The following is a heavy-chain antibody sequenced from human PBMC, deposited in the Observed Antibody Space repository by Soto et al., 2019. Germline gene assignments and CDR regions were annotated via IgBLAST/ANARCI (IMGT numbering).Heavy chain of an antibody. CDR1: GVTFSSYN. Sequence: PAGSLRLSCAASGVTFSSYNMNWARQAPGKGLEWVSVISGSGGSTYYADSVKGRLTISRDNSKNTLYLQMNSLRAEDTAVYYCAKGYSSGWYSLLEDAFDIWGQGTVVTVPS. CDR3: AKGYSSGWYSLLEDAFDI. D-gene: IGHD6-19*01. V-gene: IGHV3-23*01. J-gene: IGHJ3*02. CDR2: ISGSGGST.